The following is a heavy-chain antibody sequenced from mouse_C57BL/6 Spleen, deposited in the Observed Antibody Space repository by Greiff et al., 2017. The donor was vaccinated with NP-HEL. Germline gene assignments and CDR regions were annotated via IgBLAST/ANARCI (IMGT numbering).Heavy chain of an antibody. J-gene: IGHJ2*01. CDR2: IDPSDSYT. CDR3: ARGWLLREDFDY. CDR1: GYTFTSYW. D-gene: IGHD2-3*01. Sequence: VQLQQPGAELVMPGASVKLSCKASGYTFTSYWMHWVKQRPGQGLEWIGEIDPSDSYTNYNQKFKGKSTLTVDKSSSTAYMQLSSLTSEDSAVYYCARGWLLREDFDYWGQGTTLTVSS. V-gene: IGHV1-69*01.